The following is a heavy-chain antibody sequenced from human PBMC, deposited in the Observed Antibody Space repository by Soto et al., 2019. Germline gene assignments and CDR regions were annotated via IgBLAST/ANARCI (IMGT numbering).Heavy chain of an antibody. CDR1: GGSFSGYY. V-gene: IGHV4-34*01. J-gene: IGHJ3*02. D-gene: IGHD6-6*01. Sequence: QVQLQQWGAGLLKPSETLSLTCAVYGGSFSGYYWSWIRQPPGKGLEWIGEINHSGSTNYNPSLKSRVTISVDTSKNQFSLKLSSVTAADTAVYYCARARSIAARADAFDIWGQGTMVTVSS. CDR2: INHSGST. CDR3: ARARSIAARADAFDI.